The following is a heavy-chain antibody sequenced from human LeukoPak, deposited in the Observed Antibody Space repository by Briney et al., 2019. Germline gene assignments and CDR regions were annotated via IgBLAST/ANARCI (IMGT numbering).Heavy chain of an antibody. J-gene: IGHJ3*02. Sequence: GSSVKVSCKASGGTFSNYGITWVRQAPGQGLEWMGVIDPRSGATRYTGKFQGRLTVTRDTSTRTAYMELNSLRAEDTAVYYCARDQSTSPSGNDAFDIWGQGTMVTVSS. V-gene: IGHV1-69*05. CDR3: ARDQSTSPSGNDAFDI. CDR1: GGTFSNYG. CDR2: IDPRSGAT. D-gene: IGHD3-10*01.